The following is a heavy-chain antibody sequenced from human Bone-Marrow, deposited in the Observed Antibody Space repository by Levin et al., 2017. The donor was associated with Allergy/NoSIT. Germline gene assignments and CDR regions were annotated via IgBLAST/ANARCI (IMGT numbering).Heavy chain of an antibody. CDR1: GLSFTSHT. Sequence: PGGSLRLSCAASGLSFTSHTMHWVRQAPGKGLEWVAVISNDGSHKYYADSVKGRFTISRDNSKNTLYLQMNSLRGDDTAVYYCARDVADKDIVVVVIGYSWFDPWGQGTLVTVSS. CDR3: ARDVADKDIVVVVIGYSWFDP. CDR2: ISNDGSHK. V-gene: IGHV3-30*04. J-gene: IGHJ5*02. D-gene: IGHD2-15*01.